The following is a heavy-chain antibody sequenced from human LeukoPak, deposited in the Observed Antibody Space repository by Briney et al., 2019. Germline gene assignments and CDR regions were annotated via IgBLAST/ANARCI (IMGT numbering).Heavy chain of an antibody. CDR2: IYHSGST. CDR3: ARDMYSSSWIGDY. Sequence: SETLSLTCTVSGYSISSGYYWAWIRQPPGKGLEWIGSIYHSGSTYYNPSLTSRVTISVDTSKNQFSLKLSSVIAADTDVYYCARDMYSSSWIGDYWGQGTLVTVSS. CDR1: GYSISSGYY. J-gene: IGHJ4*02. D-gene: IGHD6-13*01. V-gene: IGHV4-38-2*02.